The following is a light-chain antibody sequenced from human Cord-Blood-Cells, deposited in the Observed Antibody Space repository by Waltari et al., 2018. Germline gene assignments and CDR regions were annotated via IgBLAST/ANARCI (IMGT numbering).Light chain of an antibody. Sequence: QSALTQPPSASGSPGQSVTISCTGTSSDVGGYNYVSWYQQHPGKAPKLMIYEVSKRPSGVPDRFSGSKSGSTASLTVSGLRAEDEADYYCSSYAGSNKVFGGGTKLTVL. CDR1: SSDVGGYNY. J-gene: IGLJ3*02. CDR3: SSYAGSNKV. CDR2: EVS. V-gene: IGLV2-8*01.